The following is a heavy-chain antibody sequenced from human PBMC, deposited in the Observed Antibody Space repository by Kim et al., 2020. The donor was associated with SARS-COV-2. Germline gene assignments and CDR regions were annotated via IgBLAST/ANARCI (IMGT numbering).Heavy chain of an antibody. V-gene: IGHV4-30-2*05. CDR3: ASWSGYLGFDY. Sequence: TYYNPTLKSRVTISVDTSKNQFSLKLSSVTAADAAVYYCASWSGYLGFDYWGQGTLVTVSS. J-gene: IGHJ4*02. CDR2: T. D-gene: IGHD3-3*01.